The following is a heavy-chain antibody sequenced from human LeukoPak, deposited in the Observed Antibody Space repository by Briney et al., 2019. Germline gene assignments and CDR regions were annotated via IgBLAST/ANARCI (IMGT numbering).Heavy chain of an antibody. CDR2: INPNSGGT. V-gene: IGHV1-2*02. CDR1: GYTFTGYY. D-gene: IGHD3-22*01. J-gene: IGHJ4*02. CDR3: ARDHYDSSGYYYVLSY. Sequence: ASVKVSREASGYTFTGYYMHWVRQAPGQGLEWMGWINPNSGGTNYAQKFQGRVTMTRDTSISTAYMELSRLRSDDTAVYYCARDHYDSSGYYYVLSYWGQGTLVTVSS.